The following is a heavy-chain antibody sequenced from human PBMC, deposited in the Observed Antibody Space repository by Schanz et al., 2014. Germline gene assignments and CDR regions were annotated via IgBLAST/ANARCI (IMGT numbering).Heavy chain of an antibody. V-gene: IGHV3-9*01. J-gene: IGHJ5*02. Sequence: EGQLVESGGVLVQPGRSLRLSCAGSGLNFRQYAIHWVRHAPGKGLEWVSGISWNSGNIAYADSVKGRFTISRDNAKNSLYLQMNSLRAGDTAVYYCARGEGGYCSGGSCYEWFDPWGQGTLVTVSS. CDR3: ARGEGGYCSGGSCYEWFDP. D-gene: IGHD2-15*01. CDR1: GLNFRQYA. CDR2: ISWNSGNI.